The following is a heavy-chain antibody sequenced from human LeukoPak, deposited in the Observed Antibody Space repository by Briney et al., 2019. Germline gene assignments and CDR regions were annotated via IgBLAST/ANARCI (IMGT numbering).Heavy chain of an antibody. CDR2: IYTSGST. Sequence: SETLSLTCTVSGGSISSYYWSWIRQPPGKGLEWIGYIYTSGSTNYNPSLKSRVTVSVDTSKNRFSLKLSSVTAADTAVYYCAVSSSGYYMDVWGKGTTVTVSS. J-gene: IGHJ6*03. D-gene: IGHD6-6*01. V-gene: IGHV4-4*09. CDR1: GGSISSYY. CDR3: AVSSSGYYMDV.